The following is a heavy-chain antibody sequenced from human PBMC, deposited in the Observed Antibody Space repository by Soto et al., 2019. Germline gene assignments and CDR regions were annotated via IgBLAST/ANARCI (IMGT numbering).Heavy chain of an antibody. Sequence: ESLKISCKGSGYSFTSYWIGWVRQMPGKGLEWMGIIYPGDSDTRYSPSFQGQVTISADKSISTAYLQWSSLKASDTAMYYCARAYYYDSSGYYYLSYWGQGTLVTVSS. CDR2: IYPGDSDT. CDR3: ARAYYYDSSGYYYLSY. V-gene: IGHV5-51*01. J-gene: IGHJ4*02. CDR1: GYSFTSYW. D-gene: IGHD3-22*01.